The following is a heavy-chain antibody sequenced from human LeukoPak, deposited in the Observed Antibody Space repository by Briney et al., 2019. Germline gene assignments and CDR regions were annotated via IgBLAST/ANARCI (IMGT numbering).Heavy chain of an antibody. CDR1: GFTFSNYD. V-gene: IGHV3-23*01. J-gene: IGHJ4*02. CDR2: VSGSGGST. CDR3: AKDKTSGTYFDY. Sequence: GGSLRLSCAASGFTFSNYDMSWVRQAPGKGLEWVSAVSGSGGSTYYADSVKGRFTVSRDNSKNTLYLQMNSLRAEDTAVYHCAKDKTSGTYFDYWGQGAPVTVSS. D-gene: IGHD1-26*01.